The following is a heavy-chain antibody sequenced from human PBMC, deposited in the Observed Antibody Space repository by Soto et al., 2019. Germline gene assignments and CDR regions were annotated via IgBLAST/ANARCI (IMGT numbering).Heavy chain of an antibody. V-gene: IGHV3-30*18. CDR2: ISYDGSNK. CDR1: GFAFSNYG. J-gene: IGHJ6*02. Sequence: PGGSLRLSCAASGFAFSNYGMHWVRQAPGRGLEWVAVISYDGSNKYYADSVKGRFTISRDNSKNTLYLQMNSLRAEDTAVYYCAKEARTPAAIGEYYHYYGMDVWGQGTTVTVSS. D-gene: IGHD2-2*02. CDR3: AKEARTPAAIGEYYHYYGMDV.